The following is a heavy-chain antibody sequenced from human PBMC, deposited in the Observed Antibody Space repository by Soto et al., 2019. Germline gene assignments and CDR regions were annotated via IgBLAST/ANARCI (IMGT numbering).Heavy chain of an antibody. CDR2: ITPIFDTT. J-gene: IGHJ4*02. Sequence: GASVKVSCKASGGGFSTYAITWVRQAPGQGLEWMGGITPIFDTTNYAQKFQGRVTITADESTTTVHMELTSLTSEDTAVYYCAAEGTTVTTRFDSWGQGAVVTVSS. D-gene: IGHD4-17*01. CDR1: GGGFSTYA. CDR3: AAEGTTVTTRFDS. V-gene: IGHV1-69*13.